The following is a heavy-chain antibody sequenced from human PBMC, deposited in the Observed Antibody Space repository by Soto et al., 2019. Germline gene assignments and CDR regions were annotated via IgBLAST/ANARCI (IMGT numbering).Heavy chain of an antibody. V-gene: IGHV1-18*01. J-gene: IGHJ5*02. CDR1: GYTFSTNG. D-gene: IGHD6-19*01. CDR3: AREQWRGAWIDP. Sequence: QGQLVQSGAEVKKPGASVKVSCKASGYTFSTNGISWVRQAPGQGLEWMGWISAYNGNTNFAQKLQGRVTMTTDTSTSTAYMELRSLKSDDTAIYYCAREQWRGAWIDPWGQGTLVTVSS. CDR2: ISAYNGNT.